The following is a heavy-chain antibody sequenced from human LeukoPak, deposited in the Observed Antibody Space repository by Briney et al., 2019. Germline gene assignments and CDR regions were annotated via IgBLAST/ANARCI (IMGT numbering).Heavy chain of an antibody. D-gene: IGHD3-16*01. J-gene: IGHJ5*02. V-gene: IGHV4-34*01. Sequence: SETLSLTCAAYGGSFSGYYWSWIRQPPGKGLEWIGEINHSGSTNYNPSLKSRVTISVDTSKNQFSLKLSSVTAADTAVYYCARGGDTAAVNSNWFDPWGQGTLVTVSS. CDR3: ARGGDTAAVNSNWFDP. CDR2: INHSGST. CDR1: GGSFSGYY.